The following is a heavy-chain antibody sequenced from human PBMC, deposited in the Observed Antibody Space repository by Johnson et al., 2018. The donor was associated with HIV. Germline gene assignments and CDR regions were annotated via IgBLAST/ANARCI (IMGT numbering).Heavy chain of an antibody. J-gene: IGHJ3*02. Sequence: QVQLVESGGGLVQPGGSLRLSCAASGFTVSSNYMSWVRQAPGKGLEWVAVIWYDGSNKYYADSVKGRFTISRDNSNNTLYLQMDSLRAEDTAVYYCAKWSIVGATFSDAFDIWG. V-gene: IGHV3-33*06. CDR1: GFTVSSNY. CDR3: AKWSIVGATFSDAFDI. CDR2: IWYDGSNK. D-gene: IGHD1-26*01.